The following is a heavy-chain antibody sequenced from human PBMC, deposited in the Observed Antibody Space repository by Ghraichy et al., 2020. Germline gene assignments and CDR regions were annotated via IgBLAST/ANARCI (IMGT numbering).Heavy chain of an antibody. Sequence: GGSLRLSCAASGFTFSSYSMNWVRQAPGKGLEWVSSISSSSSYIYYADSVKGRFTISRDSAKNSLYLQMNSLRAEDTAVYYCAREFRGSYFFDYWGQGTLVTVSS. CDR1: GFTFSSYS. D-gene: IGHD1-26*01. CDR2: ISSSSSYI. V-gene: IGHV3-21*01. J-gene: IGHJ4*02. CDR3: AREFRGSYFFDY.